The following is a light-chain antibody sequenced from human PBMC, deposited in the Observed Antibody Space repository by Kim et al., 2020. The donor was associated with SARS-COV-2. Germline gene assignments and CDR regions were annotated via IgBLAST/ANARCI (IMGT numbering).Light chain of an antibody. J-gene: IGKJ4*01. CDR1: ESVGRF. CDR2: AAS. V-gene: IGKV3D-15*01. Sequence: EIVMTQSPATLSVSPGERATLSCRASESVGRFLAWYQQKPGQTPRLLIYAASTRATGIPDRFSGSGSGTDFTVTISSLQSEDVAVYYCQQHGQWPLTFGGGTKVEIK. CDR3: QQHGQWPLT.